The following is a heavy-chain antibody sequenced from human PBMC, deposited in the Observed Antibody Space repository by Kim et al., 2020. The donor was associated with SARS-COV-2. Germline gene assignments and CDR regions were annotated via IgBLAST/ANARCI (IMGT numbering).Heavy chain of an antibody. CDR2: VNHSGGGT. V-gene: IGHV4-34*01. D-gene: IGHD2-2*01. J-gene: IGHJ6*03. Sequence: SETLSLTCAAYGGSLSGYYWTWIRQAPGKGLEWIGAVNHSGGGTNYNPSLKSRVTMSLDASKNQFSLRLTSVIAADAAVYFCARGSQMASRGAPLYYYLDVWGKGTTVAVSS. CDR3: ARGSQMASRGAPLYYYLDV. CDR1: GGSLSGYY.